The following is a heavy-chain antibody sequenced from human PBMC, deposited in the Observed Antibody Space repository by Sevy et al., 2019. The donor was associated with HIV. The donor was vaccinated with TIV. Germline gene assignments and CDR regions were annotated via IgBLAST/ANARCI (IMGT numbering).Heavy chain of an antibody. Sequence: GGSLRLSCTASGFTFGDYAMSWFRQAPGKGLEWVGFIRSKAYGGTTEYAAFVKGRFTISRDDSKSIAYLQMNSLKTEDTAVYYCTRDPAMVRGVPYYYYYGMDVWGQGTTVTVSS. CDR2: IRSKAYGGTT. D-gene: IGHD3-10*01. CDR3: TRDPAMVRGVPYYYYYGMDV. V-gene: IGHV3-49*03. J-gene: IGHJ6*02. CDR1: GFTFGDYA.